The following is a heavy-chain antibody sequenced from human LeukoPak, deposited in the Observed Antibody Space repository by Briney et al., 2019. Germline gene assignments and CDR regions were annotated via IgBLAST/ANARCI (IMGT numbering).Heavy chain of an antibody. D-gene: IGHD4-11*01. Sequence: MASETLSLTCTVSGDSIRSDYWSWIRQPPGKGLEWIGYTSYSGRTNYNPSLKSRVTMSLDTSKNQFSLNLSSVTAADTAVYYCAGHIVTTTAVGYWGQGTMVTVSS. V-gene: IGHV4-59*08. CDR1: GDSIRSDY. CDR2: TSYSGRT. CDR3: AGHIVTTTAVGY. J-gene: IGHJ4*02.